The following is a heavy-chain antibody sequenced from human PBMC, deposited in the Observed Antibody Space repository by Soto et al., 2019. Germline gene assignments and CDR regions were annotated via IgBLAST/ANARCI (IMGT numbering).Heavy chain of an antibody. Sequence: QVQLQESGPGLVRPSQTLSLTCTVSGGSINSGDSYWNWIRQTPEKGLEWIGYINYRGTTFYNPSRNSRIIISADTSEIQFSLKLNSVTAADTAVYYFVRDATGVAPYWCQGTLVTVSS. CDR3: VRDATGVAPY. CDR2: INYRGTT. D-gene: IGHD2-15*01. J-gene: IGHJ4*02. CDR1: GGSINSGDSY. V-gene: IGHV4-31*03.